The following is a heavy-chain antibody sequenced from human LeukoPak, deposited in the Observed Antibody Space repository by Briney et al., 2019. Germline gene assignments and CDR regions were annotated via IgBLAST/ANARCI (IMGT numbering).Heavy chain of an antibody. D-gene: IGHD2-2*01. Sequence: SVKVSCKASGGTFSSYAISWVRQAPGQGLEWMGGIIPIFGTANYAQKFQGRVTITADESTSTAYMELSSLRSEDTAVYYCALGYCSSTSCHEALYYFDYWGQGTLVTVSS. J-gene: IGHJ4*02. CDR3: ALGYCSSTSCHEALYYFDY. CDR2: IIPIFGTA. V-gene: IGHV1-69*13. CDR1: GGTFSSYA.